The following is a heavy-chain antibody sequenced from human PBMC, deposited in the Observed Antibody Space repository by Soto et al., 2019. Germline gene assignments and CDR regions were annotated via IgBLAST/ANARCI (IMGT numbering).Heavy chain of an antibody. CDR1: GFTFSSYW. CDR3: ARGCSSTSCYVYYYYYYMDV. J-gene: IGHJ6*03. Sequence: GGSLRLSCAASGFTFSSYWMHWVRQAPGKGLVWVSRINSDGRSTSYADSVKGRFTISRDNAKNTLYLQMNSLRAEDTAVYYCARGCSSTSCYVYYYYYYMDVWGKGTTVTVSS. V-gene: IGHV3-74*01. CDR2: INSDGRST. D-gene: IGHD2-2*01.